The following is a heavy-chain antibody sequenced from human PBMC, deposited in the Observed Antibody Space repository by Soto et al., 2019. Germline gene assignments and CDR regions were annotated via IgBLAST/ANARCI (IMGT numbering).Heavy chain of an antibody. CDR3: ARDSARDSSSSVPYGMDV. J-gene: IGHJ6*02. Sequence: PSETLSITSTVSGGSISSYDWSWIRQPPGKGLEWIGYIYYSGSTNYNPSLKSRVTISVDTSKNQFSLKLSSVTAADTAVYYCARDSARDSSSSVPYGMDVWGQGTTVTVSS. D-gene: IGHD6-6*01. CDR2: IYYSGST. CDR1: GGSISSYD. V-gene: IGHV4-59*01.